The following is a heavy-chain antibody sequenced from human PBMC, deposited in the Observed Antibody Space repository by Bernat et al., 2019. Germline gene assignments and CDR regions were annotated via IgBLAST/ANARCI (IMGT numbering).Heavy chain of an antibody. V-gene: IGHV3-73*01. D-gene: IGHD3-22*01. CDR2: MRSKTNNYAT. CDR3: IRQNTRSSGYYSELDY. Sequence: EVQLVESGGGLVQPGGSLKLSCAASGFTFSASAIHWVRQTSGKGLAWVGRMRSKTNNYATAYASSVKGRCTITRNDSKNTAYLQMNSLKTEDAAVYYCIRQNTRSSGYYSELDYWGQGTLVTVSS. CDR1: GFTFSASA. J-gene: IGHJ4*02.